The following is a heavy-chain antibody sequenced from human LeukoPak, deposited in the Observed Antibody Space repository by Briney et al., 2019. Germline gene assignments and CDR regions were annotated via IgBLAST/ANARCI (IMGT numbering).Heavy chain of an antibody. Sequence: KPSETLSLTCTVSGGSISSYYWSWIRQPPGKGLEWIGYIYYSGSTNYNPSLKSRVTISVDTSKNQFSLKLSSVTAADTAVYYCARHNTEGTDYQDTFDIWGQGTMVSVSS. CDR1: GGSISSYY. D-gene: IGHD2-8*02. CDR2: IYYSGST. CDR3: ARHNTEGTDYQDTFDI. V-gene: IGHV4-59*08. J-gene: IGHJ3*02.